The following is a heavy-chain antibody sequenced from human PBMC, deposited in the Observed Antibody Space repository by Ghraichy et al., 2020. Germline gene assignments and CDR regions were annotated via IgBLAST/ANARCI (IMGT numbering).Heavy chain of an antibody. Sequence: GGSLRLSCTASGFSFGDYAMSWFRQAPGKGLEWVCLIRTKAYGGTTDYAASVKGRSTIARDDSKSIAYLQLNSLKTEDTAVYYCARDTDHGDYVGDHWGQGTLVTVSS. J-gene: IGHJ4*02. D-gene: IGHD4-17*01. V-gene: IGHV3-49*03. CDR3: ARDTDHGDYVGDH. CDR2: IRTKAYGGTT. CDR1: GFSFGDYA.